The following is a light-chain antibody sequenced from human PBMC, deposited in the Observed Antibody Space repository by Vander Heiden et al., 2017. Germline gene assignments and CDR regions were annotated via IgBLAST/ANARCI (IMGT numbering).Light chain of an antibody. CDR1: QAIGIF. CDR2: DAS. V-gene: IGKV1-33*01. J-gene: IGKJ3*01. CDR3: QQYGNIPFT. Sequence: DIQMTQSPSSLSASVGDRVTITCQACQAIGIFLNWYQQKSGKAPKLLIYDASNVETGVPSRFSGSGSGTDFTFTITRLQPEDVTIYYCQQYGNIPFTFGPGTKMDIK.